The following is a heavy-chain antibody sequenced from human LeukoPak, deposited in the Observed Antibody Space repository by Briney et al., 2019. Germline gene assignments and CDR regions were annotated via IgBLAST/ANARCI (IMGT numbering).Heavy chain of an antibody. CDR3: ARTGSTVTMLYPFDH. D-gene: IGHD4-17*01. CDR2: IYYSGST. J-gene: IGHJ4*02. Sequence: SETLSHTCTVSGGSIRSYYWSWIRQPPGKGLEWIGYIYYSGSTNYNPSLKSRVSISVDTSKNQFSLKLSSVTAADTAVYYCARTGSTVTMLYPFDHWGQGTLVTVPS. V-gene: IGHV4-59*01. CDR1: GGSIRSYY.